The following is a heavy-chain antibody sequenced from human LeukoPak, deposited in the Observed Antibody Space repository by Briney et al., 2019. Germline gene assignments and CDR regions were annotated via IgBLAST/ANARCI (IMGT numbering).Heavy chain of an antibody. CDR1: GGSFSGYY. V-gene: IGHV4-34*01. D-gene: IGHD1-26*01. Sequence: ASETLSLTCAAYGGSFSGYYWSWIRQPPGKGLEWIGEINHSGSTNYNPSLKSRVTISVDTSKNQFSLKLSSVTAADTAVYYCARVRSGSYYYWGQGTLVTVSS. CDR2: INHSGST. CDR3: ARVRSGSYYY. J-gene: IGHJ4*02.